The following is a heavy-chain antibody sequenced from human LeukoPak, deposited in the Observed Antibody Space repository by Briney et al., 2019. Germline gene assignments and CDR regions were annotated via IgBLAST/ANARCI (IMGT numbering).Heavy chain of an antibody. J-gene: IGHJ4*02. V-gene: IGHV3-64*01. CDR3: AGSRSLGLDY. D-gene: IGHD3-10*01. CDR1: GLTFSSYA. Sequence: GGSLRLSCAVSGLTFSSYAMHWVRQAPGKGLEYVSDISSDGGSTFYANSVKGRFTISRDNSKNTLYLQMGSLTTEDMAVYYCAGSRSLGLDYWGQGTLVTVSS. CDR2: ISSDGGST.